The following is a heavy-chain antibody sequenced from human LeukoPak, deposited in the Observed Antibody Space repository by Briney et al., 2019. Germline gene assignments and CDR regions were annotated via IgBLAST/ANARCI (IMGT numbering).Heavy chain of an antibody. CDR1: GGSFSGYY. CDR3: ARDDAFFVAAFDV. J-gene: IGHJ3*01. CDR2: INHNGGT. Sequence: SETLPLTCAVYGGSFSGYYWSWIRQPPGKGLEWIGEINHNGGTNYNPSLKSRVTISVDTSKNQFSLKMSSVTAADTAVYYCARDDAFFVAAFDVWGQGTMVTVSS. V-gene: IGHV4-34*01. D-gene: IGHD3/OR15-3a*01.